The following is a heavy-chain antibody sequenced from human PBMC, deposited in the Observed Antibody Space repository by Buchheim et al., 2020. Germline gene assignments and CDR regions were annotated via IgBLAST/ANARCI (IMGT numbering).Heavy chain of an antibody. J-gene: IGHJ4*02. CDR3: ARRHSRSSGAYDY. V-gene: IGHV3-7*01. CDR2: IKQDGSEK. CDR1: GFTFSSYS. Sequence: EVQLVESGGGLVQPGGSLRLSCAASGFTFSSYSMNWVRQAPGKGLEWVANIKQDGSEKYYVDSVKGRFTISRDKAKNSLYLQMNSLRAEDTAVYYCARRHSRSSGAYDYWGQGTL. D-gene: IGHD1-26*01.